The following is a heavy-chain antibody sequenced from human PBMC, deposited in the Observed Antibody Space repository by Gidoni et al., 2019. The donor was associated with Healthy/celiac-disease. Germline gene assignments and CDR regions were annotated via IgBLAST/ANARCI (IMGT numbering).Heavy chain of an antibody. Sequence: EVQLLESGGGLVQPGGSLRLSCAASGFTFRSYAMSWVRQAPGKGLEWVSAISGSGGSTYYADSVKGRFTISRDNSKNTLYLQMNSLRAEDTAVYYCAKIGDTMIVVPYDAFDIWGQGTMVTVSS. CDR2: ISGSGGST. CDR1: GFTFRSYA. J-gene: IGHJ3*02. D-gene: IGHD3-22*01. V-gene: IGHV3-23*01. CDR3: AKIGDTMIVVPYDAFDI.